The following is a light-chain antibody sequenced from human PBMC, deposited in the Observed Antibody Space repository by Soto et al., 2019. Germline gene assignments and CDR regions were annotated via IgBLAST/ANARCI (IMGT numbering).Light chain of an antibody. J-gene: IGKJ1*01. Sequence: DIQMTQSPSTLPASVGDRVTITCRASQSISNWLAWYQQKPGKAPQLLIYKASILERGVSSRFSGSGSGTEFTLTISSLQPDDFATYYCQQYNSYLWTFGQGTKVEVE. CDR1: QSISNW. CDR2: KAS. CDR3: QQYNSYLWT. V-gene: IGKV1-5*03.